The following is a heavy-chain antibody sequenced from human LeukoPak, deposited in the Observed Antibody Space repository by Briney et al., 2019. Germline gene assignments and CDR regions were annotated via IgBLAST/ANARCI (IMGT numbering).Heavy chain of an antibody. D-gene: IGHD6-19*01. J-gene: IGHJ4*02. CDR3: AKAFDRLPPPVEWAGTDY. Sequence: SGGSLRLSCAVSGFTISNYVMSWVRQAPGKGLEWVSGISMSGGSTYYADSVKGRFTISRDNSKNTLYLQMNSLRAEDTAVYYCAKAFDRLPPPVEWAGTDYWGQGTLVTVSS. CDR2: ISMSGGST. V-gene: IGHV3-23*01. CDR1: GFTISNYV.